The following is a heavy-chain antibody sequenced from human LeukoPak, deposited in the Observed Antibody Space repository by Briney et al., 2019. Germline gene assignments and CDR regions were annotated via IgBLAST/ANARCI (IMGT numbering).Heavy chain of an antibody. J-gene: IGHJ3*02. CDR3: ASEMWGAHAFDI. Sequence: SETLSLTCTVSGGSISSGDYYWSWIRQPPGKGLEWIGYIYYSGSTYYNPSLKSRVTISVDTSKNQFSLKLSSVTAADTAVYYCASEMWGAHAFDIWGQGTMVTVSS. CDR2: IYYSGST. D-gene: IGHD3-16*01. CDR1: GGSISSGDYY. V-gene: IGHV4-30-4*01.